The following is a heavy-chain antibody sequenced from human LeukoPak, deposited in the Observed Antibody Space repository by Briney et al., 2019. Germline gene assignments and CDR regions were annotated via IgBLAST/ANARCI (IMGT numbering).Heavy chain of an antibody. CDR2: IYSGGST. CDR3: ASKRGITMIVV. D-gene: IGHD3-22*01. Sequence: GGSLRLSCAASGFTVNSNYMSWVRQAPGKGLEWVSVIYSGGSTHYADYVKGRFTNSRDNSKNTLYLQMNSLRAEDTAVYYCASKRGITMIVVWGQGTLVTVSS. CDR1: GFTVNSNY. J-gene: IGHJ4*02. V-gene: IGHV3-66*01.